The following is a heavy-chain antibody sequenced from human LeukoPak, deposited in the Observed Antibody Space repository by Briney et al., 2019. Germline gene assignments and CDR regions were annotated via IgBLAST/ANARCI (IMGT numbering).Heavy chain of an antibody. CDR2: IIPIFGTA. CDR1: GGTFSSYA. V-gene: IGHV1-69*13. D-gene: IGHD3-3*01. Sequence: SVKVSCKASGGTFSSYAISWVRQAPGQGLEWMGGIIPIFGTANYAQKFQGRVTITADESTSTAYMELSSLRSEDTAVYYCARGLASTNFWSGYLDYYYYGMDVWGQGTTVTVSS. J-gene: IGHJ6*02. CDR3: ARGLASTNFWSGYLDYYYYGMDV.